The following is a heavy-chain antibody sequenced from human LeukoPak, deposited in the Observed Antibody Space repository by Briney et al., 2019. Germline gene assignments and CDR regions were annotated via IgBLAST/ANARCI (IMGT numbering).Heavy chain of an antibody. CDR1: GFTFSDYY. V-gene: IGHV3-11*06. J-gene: IGHJ4*02. CDR2: ISSSSSYT. CDR3: ARPRADYSSSWYCFDY. Sequence: PGGSLRLSCAASGFTFSDYYMSWIRQAPGKGLEWVSYISSSSSYTNYADSVKGRFTISRDNAKNSLYLQMNSLRAEDTAVYYCARPRADYSSSWYCFDYWGQGTLVTVSS. D-gene: IGHD6-13*01.